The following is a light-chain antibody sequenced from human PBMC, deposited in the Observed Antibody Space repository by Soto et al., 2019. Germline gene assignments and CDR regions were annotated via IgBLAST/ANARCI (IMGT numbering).Light chain of an antibody. CDR2: KAS. Sequence: DVQMTQSPSTLSGAVGDRVTITCRASQTISSWLAWYQQKPGKAPKLLIYKASTLKSGVPSRFSGSGSGTEFTLTISRLEPEDFAVYYCQQYDSSPGTFGQGTKVDIK. J-gene: IGKJ1*01. CDR3: QQYDSSPGT. V-gene: IGKV1-5*03. CDR1: QTISSW.